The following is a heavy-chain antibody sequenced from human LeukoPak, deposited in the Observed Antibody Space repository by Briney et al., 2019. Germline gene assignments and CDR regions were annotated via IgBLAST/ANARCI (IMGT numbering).Heavy chain of an antibody. CDR1: GFTFSSYW. V-gene: IGHV3-74*01. CDR3: ARRSSGSPPYYFDY. CDR2: INSDGSTT. Sequence: GGSLRLSCAASGFTFSSYWMHWVRQAPGKGLVWVSRINSDGSTTNYADSVKGRFTISRDNAKNTLDLQMNSLRAEDTAVYYCARRSSGSPPYYFDYWGQGTLVTDSS. D-gene: IGHD1-26*01. J-gene: IGHJ4*02.